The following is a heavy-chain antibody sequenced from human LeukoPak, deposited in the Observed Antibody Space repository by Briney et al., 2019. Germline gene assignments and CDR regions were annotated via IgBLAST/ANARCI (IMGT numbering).Heavy chain of an antibody. D-gene: IGHD6-19*01. CDR3: ARVAGWHWFDP. CDR2: IRPSGDNT. J-gene: IGHJ5*02. V-gene: IGHV3-23*01. CDR1: GLTFSSYD. Sequence: GGSLRLSCAASGLTFSSYDMTWVRQAPGRGLEWVSSIRPSGDNTYYGDSVKGRFTISRDNSKNTVYLQMNNMKVDDTAVYYCARVAGWHWFDPWGQGTLVTVSS.